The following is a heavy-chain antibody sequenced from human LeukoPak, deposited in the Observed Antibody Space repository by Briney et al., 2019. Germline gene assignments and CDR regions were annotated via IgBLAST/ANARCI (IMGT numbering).Heavy chain of an antibody. CDR3: ARGSSGWYLLDY. Sequence: GGSLRLSCAASGLSFSSYWMHWVRQAPGKGLVWVSRINSDGSSTTYADSVKGRFTSSRDNAKNTLYLQMNSLRAEDTAVYYCARGSSGWYLLDYWGQGTLATVSS. CDR1: GLSFSSYW. D-gene: IGHD6-19*01. CDR2: INSDGSST. J-gene: IGHJ4*02. V-gene: IGHV3-74*01.